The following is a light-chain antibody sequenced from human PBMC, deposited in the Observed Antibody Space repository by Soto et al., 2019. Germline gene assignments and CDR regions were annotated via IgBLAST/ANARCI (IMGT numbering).Light chain of an antibody. CDR3: QQDNDWPLT. V-gene: IGKV3-15*01. J-gene: IGKJ2*01. CDR1: QSVTIS. Sequence: EIVMTQSPATLSVSPGERATLSCRASQSVTISLAWYQQKPGQAPTLLIYGASSRSTGTPVRFSGSGSGTEFTLTISSLQSEEFAVYYWQQDNDWPLTFGQGTKLEIK. CDR2: GAS.